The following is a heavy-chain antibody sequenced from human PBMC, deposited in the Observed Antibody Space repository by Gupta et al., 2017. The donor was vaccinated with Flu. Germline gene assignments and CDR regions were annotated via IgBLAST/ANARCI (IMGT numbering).Heavy chain of an antibody. D-gene: IGHD5-24*01. J-gene: IGHJ4*02. V-gene: IGHV3-7*01. Sequence: EVQLVDSGGGLVQPGGSLRLSCAASGSTFSDSWMNWVRQAPGKGLEWVANINQDGSTKNYVDPLKGRFTVARDNAKNSLYLQMDSLRAEDTAVYFCARNRGWEQFDYWGQGTLVTVSS. CDR3: ARNRGWEQFDY. CDR2: INQDGSTK. CDR1: GSTFSDSW.